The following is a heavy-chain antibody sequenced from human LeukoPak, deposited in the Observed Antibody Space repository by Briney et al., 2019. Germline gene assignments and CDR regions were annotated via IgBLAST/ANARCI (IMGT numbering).Heavy chain of an antibody. Sequence: PGGSLRLSCAASGFTVSSNYMSWVRQAPGKGLEWVSVIYSGGSTCYADSVKGRFTISRDNSKNTLYLQMNSLRAEDTAVYYCASQLVLHFDYWGQGTLVTVSS. D-gene: IGHD6-13*01. CDR1: GFTVSSNY. V-gene: IGHV3-66*04. CDR3: ASQLVLHFDY. J-gene: IGHJ4*02. CDR2: IYSGGST.